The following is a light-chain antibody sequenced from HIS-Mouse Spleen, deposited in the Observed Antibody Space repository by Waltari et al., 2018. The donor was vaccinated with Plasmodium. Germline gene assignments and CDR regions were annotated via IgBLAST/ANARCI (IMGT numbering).Light chain of an antibody. CDR3: AAWDDSLNGYV. V-gene: IGLV1-44*01. Sequence: QSVLTQPPSASGTPGQRVTISCSGSSSNIGSNTVNWYQQLPGTAPKLLIYRNNQRPSGVPARFSGSKSGTSASLAISGLQSEDEADYYCAAWDDSLNGYVFGTGTKVTVL. CDR2: RNN. J-gene: IGLJ1*01. CDR1: SSNIGSNT.